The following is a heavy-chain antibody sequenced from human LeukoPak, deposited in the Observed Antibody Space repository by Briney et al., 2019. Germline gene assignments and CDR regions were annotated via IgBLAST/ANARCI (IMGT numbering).Heavy chain of an antibody. V-gene: IGHV4-39*07. Sequence: SETLSLTCTVSGGSISTTSSYWGWIRQPPGKGLEWIGTIYYHGNTYYNPSLESRVTILVGTSKNQFSLKLTSVTAADTAVYYCARVAYDSSSWYYYGMDVWGQGTTVTVSS. J-gene: IGHJ6*02. CDR3: ARVAYDSSSWYYYGMDV. CDR2: IYYHGNT. CDR1: GGSISTTSSY. D-gene: IGHD6-13*01.